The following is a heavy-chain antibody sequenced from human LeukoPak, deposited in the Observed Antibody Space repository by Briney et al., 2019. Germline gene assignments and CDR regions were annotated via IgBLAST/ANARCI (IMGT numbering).Heavy chain of an antibody. CDR1: DGSISSRSVY. CDR3: ARDLSRAVAGPYYFDY. Sequence: SETLSLTCSVADGSISSRSVYWGWIRQSPGKGLEWIGSIYYSGTSYYNPSLKSRVTISVDTSKNQFSLKLSSVTAADTAVYYCARDLSRAVAGPYYFDYWGQGTLVTVSS. CDR2: IYYSGTS. D-gene: IGHD6-19*01. V-gene: IGHV4-39*07. J-gene: IGHJ4*02.